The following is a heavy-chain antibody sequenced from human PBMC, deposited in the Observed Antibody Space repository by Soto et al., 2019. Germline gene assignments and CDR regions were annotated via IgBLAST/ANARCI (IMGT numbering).Heavy chain of an antibody. J-gene: IGHJ4*02. D-gene: IGHD3-9*01. CDR3: ARPPGYISDWYYFDL. CDR2: ISPKSAGT. Sequence: QLQLLRSGVKGRKPGASFKVSGEASGYSFFNYSIHWGQQPPGQGLGGMGRISPKSAGTDYAKKFEDRVTLTWDTSLNTAYMELSSLKSDDTAVYYCARPPGYISDWYYFDLWGQGTRVTVSS. V-gene: IGHV1-2*02. CDR1: GYSFFNYS.